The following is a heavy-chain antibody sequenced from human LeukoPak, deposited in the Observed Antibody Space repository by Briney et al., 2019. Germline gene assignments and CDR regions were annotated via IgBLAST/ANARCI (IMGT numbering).Heavy chain of an antibody. Sequence: PGGSLRLSCAASGFTFSSYSMNWVRQAPGKGLEWVSSISSSSSYIYYADSVKGRFTISRDNAKNSLYLQMNSLRAEDTAVYYCATQSEQQLDGLDYWGQGTLVTVSS. J-gene: IGHJ4*02. CDR1: GFTFSSYS. CDR2: ISSSSSYI. V-gene: IGHV3-21*01. D-gene: IGHD6-13*01. CDR3: ATQSEQQLDGLDY.